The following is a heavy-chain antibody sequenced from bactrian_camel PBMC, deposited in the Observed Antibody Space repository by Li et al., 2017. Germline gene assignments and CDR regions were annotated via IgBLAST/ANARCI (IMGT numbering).Heavy chain of an antibody. J-gene: IGHJ4*01. D-gene: IGHD3*01. CDR3: AARSQSPEAGPPSNCFMGWTPND. CDR1: GDTIGRYC. CDR2: IESDGST. Sequence: HVQLVESGGGSVQVGDSLRLSCVASGDTIGRYCMGWFRQIPDKEREGVAGIESDGSTSYADSVKGRFTVSQDSAKNTVYLQMNDLKPEDTAMYYCAARSQSPEAGPPSNCFMGWTPNDWGQGTQVTVS. V-gene: IGHV3S55*01.